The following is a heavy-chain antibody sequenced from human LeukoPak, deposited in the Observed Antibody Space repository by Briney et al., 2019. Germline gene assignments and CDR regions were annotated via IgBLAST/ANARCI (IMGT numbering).Heavy chain of an antibody. CDR3: TTTHHNFGDLDH. V-gene: IGHV3-15*01. CDR2: IKTKTDGGTT. Sequence: PEGSLRLSCAASGFIFSSAWMSWVRQAPGKGLEWVGHIKTKTDGGTTDYAAPVKGRFTISRDDSKNTVCLQMNSLKTEDTAVYYCTTTHHNFGDLDHWGQGALVTVSS. D-gene: IGHD2-21*01. CDR1: GFIFSSAW. J-gene: IGHJ4*02.